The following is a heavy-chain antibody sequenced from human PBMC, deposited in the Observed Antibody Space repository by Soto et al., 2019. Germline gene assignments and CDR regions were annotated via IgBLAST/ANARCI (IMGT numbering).Heavy chain of an antibody. D-gene: IGHD6-19*01. CDR3: AKGQGGYSSGLNFDY. V-gene: IGHV3-23*01. CDR2: ISGSGGST. Sequence: PGGSLRLSCAASGFTFSSYAMSWVRQAPGKGLEWVSAISGSGGSTYYADSVKGRFTISRDNSKNTLYLQMNSLRAEDTAVYYCAKGQGGYSSGLNFDYWGQGTLVTVSS. CDR1: GFTFSSYA. J-gene: IGHJ4*02.